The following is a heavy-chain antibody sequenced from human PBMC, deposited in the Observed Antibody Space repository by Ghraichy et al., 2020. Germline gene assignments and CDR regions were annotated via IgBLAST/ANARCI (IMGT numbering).Heavy chain of an antibody. CDR1: GFTFDDYT. CDR3: VKDNMYYDSRGYYSYYYGLDG. Sequence: GGSLRLSCAASGFTFDDYTMHWVRQAPGKGLEWVSLITWNGGDTSYADSVRGRFTISRDNSKNSLYLQMNSLRTEDTALYYCVKDNMYYDSRGYYSYYYGLDGWGQGTTVTVS. D-gene: IGHD3-22*01. V-gene: IGHV3-43*01. J-gene: IGHJ6*02. CDR2: ITWNGGDT.